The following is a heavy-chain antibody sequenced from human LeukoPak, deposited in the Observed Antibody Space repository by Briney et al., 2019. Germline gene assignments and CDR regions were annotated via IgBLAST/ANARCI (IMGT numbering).Heavy chain of an antibody. V-gene: IGHV4-30-4*08. CDR1: GGSFSGYY. D-gene: IGHD3-9*01. CDR2: IYYSGST. J-gene: IGHJ5*02. CDR3: AREDRYSNWFDP. Sequence: PSETLSLTCAVYGGSFSGYYWSWIRQPPGKGLEWTGYIYYSGSTYYNPSLKCRVTISVDTSKNQFSLKLSSVTAADTAVYYCAREDRYSNWFDPWGQGTLVTVSS.